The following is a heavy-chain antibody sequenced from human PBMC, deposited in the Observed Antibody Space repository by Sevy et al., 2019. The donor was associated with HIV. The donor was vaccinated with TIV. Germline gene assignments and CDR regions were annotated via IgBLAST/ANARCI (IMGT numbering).Heavy chain of an antibody. V-gene: IGHV3-53*01. CDR3: ARGSGNGGPREAFDI. D-gene: IGHD3-10*01. CDR2: IYSGGST. Sequence: GALRLSCAASGFTVSSNYMSWVRQAPGKGLEWVSVIYSGGSTYYADSVKGRFTISRDNSKNTLYLQMNSLRAEDTAVYYCARGSGNGGPREAFDIWGQGTIVTVSS. J-gene: IGHJ3*02. CDR1: GFTVSSNY.